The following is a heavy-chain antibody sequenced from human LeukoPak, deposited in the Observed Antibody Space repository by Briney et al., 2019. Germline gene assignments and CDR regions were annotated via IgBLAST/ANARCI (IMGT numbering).Heavy chain of an antibody. Sequence: PGGSLRLSCAASGFTFSTYTMNWVRQAPGKGLEWVSSISSSSSYIYYADSAKGRFTISRDNAKSSLDLQMTILRAEDTALYYCARWGDRRGGAFDIWGQGTMVTVSS. V-gene: IGHV3-21*01. D-gene: IGHD3-16*01. CDR2: ISSSSSYI. J-gene: IGHJ3*02. CDR1: GFTFSTYT. CDR3: ARWGDRRGGAFDI.